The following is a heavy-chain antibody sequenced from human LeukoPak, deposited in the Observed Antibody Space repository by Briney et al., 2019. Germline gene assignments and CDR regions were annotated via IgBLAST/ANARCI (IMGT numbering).Heavy chain of an antibody. D-gene: IGHD3-10*01. Sequence: SETLSLTCTVSGASINSCSCSWIRQPPGKGLEWIGYIYHSGSTYYNPSLKSRVTISVDRSKNQFSLKLSSVTAADTAVYYCASGSGDGGNYFDYWGQGTLVTVSS. J-gene: IGHJ4*02. CDR2: IYHSGST. V-gene: IGHV4-30-2*01. CDR1: GASINSCS. CDR3: ASGSGDGGNYFDY.